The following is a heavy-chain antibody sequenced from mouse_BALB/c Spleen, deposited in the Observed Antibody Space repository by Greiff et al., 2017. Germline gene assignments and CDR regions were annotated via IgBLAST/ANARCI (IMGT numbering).Heavy chain of an antibody. Sequence: EVKLVESGGGLVQPGGSRKLSCAASGFTFSSFGMHWVRQAPEKGLEWVAYISSGSSTIYYADTVKGRFTISRDNPKNTLFLQMTSLRSEDTAMYYCARNTYYGNYPDAMDYWGQGTTVTVSS. J-gene: IGHJ4*01. CDR3: ARNTYYGNYPDAMDY. CDR2: ISSGSSTI. CDR1: GFTFSSFG. D-gene: IGHD2-10*01. V-gene: IGHV5-17*02.